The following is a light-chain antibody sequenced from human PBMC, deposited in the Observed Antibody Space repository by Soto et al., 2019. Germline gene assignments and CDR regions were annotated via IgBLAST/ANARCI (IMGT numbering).Light chain of an antibody. Sequence: QSALTQPASVSGSPGQSITISCTGTSSDVGGYNYVSWYQQHPGKAPKLMIYEVSGRPSGVSDRFSGSKSGNTASLTISGLQAEDEADYYCSSYINSSTLVFGGGTKLTVL. CDR3: SSYINSSTLV. CDR2: EVS. CDR1: SSDVGGYNY. V-gene: IGLV2-14*01. J-gene: IGLJ3*02.